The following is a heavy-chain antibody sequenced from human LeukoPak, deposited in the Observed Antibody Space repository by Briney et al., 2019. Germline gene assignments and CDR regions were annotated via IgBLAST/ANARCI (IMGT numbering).Heavy chain of an antibody. V-gene: IGHV3-30*04. CDR2: ISYDGSNK. D-gene: IGHD3-10*01. CDR1: GFTFSSYA. J-gene: IGHJ4*02. CDR3: ARGSILLWFGELLSDYFDY. Sequence: GGSLRLSCAASGFTFSSYAMHWVRQAPGKGLEWVAVISYDGSNKYYADSVKGRFTTSRDNSKNTLYLQMNSLRAEDTAVYYCARGSILLWFGELLSDYFDYWGQGTLVTVSS.